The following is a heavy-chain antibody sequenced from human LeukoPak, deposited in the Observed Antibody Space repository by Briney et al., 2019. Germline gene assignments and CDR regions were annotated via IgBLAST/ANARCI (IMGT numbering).Heavy chain of an antibody. CDR1: GFTVGSNY. D-gene: IGHD6-6*01. J-gene: IGHJ4*02. CDR2: ISGSGGST. V-gene: IGHV3-23*01. CDR3: AKAESSIAARGEVDY. Sequence: GGSLRLSCAASGFTVGSNYMSWVRQAPGKGLEWVSAISGSGGSTYYADSVKGRFTISRDNSKNTLYLQMNSLRAEDTAVYYCAKAESSIAARGEVDYWGQGTLVTVSS.